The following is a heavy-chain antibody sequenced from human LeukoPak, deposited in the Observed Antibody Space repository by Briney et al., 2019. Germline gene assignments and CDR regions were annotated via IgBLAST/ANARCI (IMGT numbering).Heavy chain of an antibody. CDR2: IWYDGSNK. CDR3: ARDKATYYDSSGYLILYYYGMDV. CDR1: GFTFSSYG. J-gene: IGHJ6*02. D-gene: IGHD3-22*01. V-gene: IGHV3-33*01. Sequence: GGSLRLSCAASGFTFSSYGMHWVRQAPGKGLEWVAVIWYDGSNKYYADSVKGRFTISRDNSKNTLYLQMNSLRAEDTAVYYCARDKATYYDSSGYLILYYYGMDVWGQGTTVTVSS.